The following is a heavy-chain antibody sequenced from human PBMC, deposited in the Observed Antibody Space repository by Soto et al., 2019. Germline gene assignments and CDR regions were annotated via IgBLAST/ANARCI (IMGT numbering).Heavy chain of an antibody. J-gene: IGHJ5*02. CDR3: ARDSQIWFDP. Sequence: QVQLQESGPGLVKPSETLSLTCTVSGGSMRTYWSWIRQPAGKGLEWIGRIDSSGSANYNPSLKSRVTLSVDTSKNQFTLKLCSVTAADAAVYYCARDSQIWFDPWGQGILVTVSS. V-gene: IGHV4-4*07. CDR2: IDSSGSA. CDR1: GGSMRTY.